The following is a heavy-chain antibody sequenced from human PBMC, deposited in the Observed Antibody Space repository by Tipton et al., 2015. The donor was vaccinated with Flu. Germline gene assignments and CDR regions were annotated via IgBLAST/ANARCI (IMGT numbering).Heavy chain of an antibody. CDR2: ISSRGSTI. Sequence: SLRLSCAASGFTFSDDYMSWIRQAPGKGLEWVSHISSRGSTINYADSVKGRFTISRDNAKNSLYLQMNSLRAEDTAVYYCARDHPPSITVLGEITDYFGMDVWGQGITVTVSS. CDR3: ARDHPPSITVLGEITDYFGMDV. D-gene: IGHD3-3*01. V-gene: IGHV3-11*01. J-gene: IGHJ6*02. CDR1: GFTFSDDY.